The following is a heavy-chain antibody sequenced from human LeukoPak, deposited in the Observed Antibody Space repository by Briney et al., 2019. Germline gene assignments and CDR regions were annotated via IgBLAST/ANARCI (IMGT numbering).Heavy chain of an antibody. CDR1: GFTLSSQP. Sequence: PGGSLRLSCAGSGFTLSSQPMSWVRQAPGKGLEWVSGISVSGSTFYADAVKGRFTISRDNSKSTLYLQMISLRGEDTAVDYCAKDRWGSSGWYSDYWGQGALVTVSS. V-gene: IGHV3-23*01. CDR2: ISVSGST. J-gene: IGHJ4*02. D-gene: IGHD6-19*01. CDR3: AKDRWGSSGWYSDY.